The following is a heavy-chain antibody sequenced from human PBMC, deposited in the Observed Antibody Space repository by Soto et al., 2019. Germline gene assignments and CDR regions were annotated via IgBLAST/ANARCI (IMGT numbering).Heavy chain of an antibody. Sequence: QVHLVQSGAEVKKPGASVTVSCKASGYTFVDYGLNWVRQAPGQGLEWMGWIGVYNGHTNYAQNLQGRVTMTADTYTRTGSVELRRLRSDVASVDYWARPVSSGYTDGFDVWGLGAMVTVSS. CDR3: ARPVSSGYTDGFDV. J-gene: IGHJ3*01. V-gene: IGHV1-18*01. D-gene: IGHD3-22*01. CDR2: IGVYNGHT. CDR1: GYTFVDYG.